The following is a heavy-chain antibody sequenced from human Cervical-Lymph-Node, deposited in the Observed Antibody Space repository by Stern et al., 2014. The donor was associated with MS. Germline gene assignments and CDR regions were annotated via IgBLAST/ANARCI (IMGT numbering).Heavy chain of an antibody. D-gene: IGHD2-15*01. J-gene: IGHJ3*02. V-gene: IGHV1-18*01. CDR1: GYTFTSYG. CDR3: ARGLLGSENAFDI. Sequence: QVQLVESGAEVKKPGASGKVSCKSSGYTFTSYGISWVRQAPGQGLEWMGMISAYNGNTNYAQKLQGRVPMTTDPSTSTAYMELRSLRSDDTAVYYYARGLLGSENAFDIWGQGTMVTVSS. CDR2: ISAYNGNT.